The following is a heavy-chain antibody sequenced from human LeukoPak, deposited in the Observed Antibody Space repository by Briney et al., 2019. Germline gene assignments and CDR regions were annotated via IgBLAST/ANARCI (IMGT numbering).Heavy chain of an antibody. CDR2: INHSGST. V-gene: IGHV4-34*01. CDR1: GGSFSGYY. Sequence: SETLSLTCAVYGGSFSGYYWSWIRQHPGKGLEWIGEINHSGSTNYNPSLKSRVTISVDTSKNQFSLKLSSVTAADTAVYYCARGWSSSWYSRYYFDYWGQGTLVTVSS. CDR3: ARGWSSSWYSRYYFDY. J-gene: IGHJ4*02. D-gene: IGHD6-13*01.